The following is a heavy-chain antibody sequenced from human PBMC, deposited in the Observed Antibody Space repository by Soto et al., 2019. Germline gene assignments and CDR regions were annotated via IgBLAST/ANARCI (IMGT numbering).Heavy chain of an antibody. D-gene: IGHD3-10*01. Sequence: PGGSLRLSCAASGVTFSSYIINWVRQAPGKGLGWVSSISSSSSYIYYADSVKGRFTISRDNSKNTLYLQMNSLRAEDTAVYYCARAKLTIRAFDIWGQGTMVTVSS. CDR1: GVTFSSYI. J-gene: IGHJ3*02. CDR3: ARAKLTIRAFDI. V-gene: IGHV3-21*04. CDR2: ISSSSSYI.